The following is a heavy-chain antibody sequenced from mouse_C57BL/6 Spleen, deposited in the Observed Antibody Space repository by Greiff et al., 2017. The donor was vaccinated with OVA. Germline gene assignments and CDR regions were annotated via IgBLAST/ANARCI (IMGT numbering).Heavy chain of an antibody. V-gene: IGHV5-17*01. CDR1: GFTFSDYG. J-gene: IGHJ1*03. Sequence: EVKLMESGGGLVKPGGSLKLSCAASGFTFSDYGMHWVRQAPEKGLEWVAYISSGSSTIYYADTVKGRFTIARDNAKNTLFLQMTSLRSEDTAMYYCARAGSSSWYFDVWGTGTTVTVSS. D-gene: IGHD1-1*01. CDR2: ISSGSSTI. CDR3: ARAGSSSWYFDV.